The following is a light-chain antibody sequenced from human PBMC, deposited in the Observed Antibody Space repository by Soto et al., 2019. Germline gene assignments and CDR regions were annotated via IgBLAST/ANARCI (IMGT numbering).Light chain of an antibody. CDR3: QQYGSSLTMYT. CDR1: QSISSTY. Sequence: ETVVTQSPGTLSLSPGERATLSCRASQSISSTYLAWYQQKPGQAPRLLIYGASNRATGIPDRFSGSGSGTDFTLTISRLEPEDFAVYYCQQYGSSLTMYTFGQGTKLEIK. J-gene: IGKJ2*01. V-gene: IGKV3-20*01. CDR2: GAS.